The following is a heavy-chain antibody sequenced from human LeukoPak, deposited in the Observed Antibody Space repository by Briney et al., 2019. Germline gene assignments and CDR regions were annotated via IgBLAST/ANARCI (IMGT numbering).Heavy chain of an antibody. CDR1: GFTFSSYA. CDR3: TTAGSCSGGSCYHDY. D-gene: IGHD2-15*01. CDR2: ISGSGGST. Sequence: GGSLRLSCAASGFTFSSYAMSWVRQAPGKGLEWVSTISGSGGSTYYADSVKGRFTISRDKNTLYLQMNSLKTEDTAVYYCTTAGSCSGGSCYHDYWGQGTLVTVSS. V-gene: IGHV3-23*01. J-gene: IGHJ4*02.